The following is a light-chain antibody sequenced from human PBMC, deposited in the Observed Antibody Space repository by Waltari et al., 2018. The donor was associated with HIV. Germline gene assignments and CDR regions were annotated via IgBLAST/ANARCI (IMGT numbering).Light chain of an antibody. CDR1: SSDVGSYNR. J-gene: IGLJ2*01. V-gene: IGLV2-18*02. Sequence: QSALTQPPSVSGSAGQSVTISCTGSSSDVGSYNRVSWYQQPPGTAPKLMIYEVSNRPSGVPDRFSGSKSGNTASLIISGLQAEDESDYYCSSYTSSNLVFGGGTKLTVL. CDR2: EVS. CDR3: SSYTSSNLV.